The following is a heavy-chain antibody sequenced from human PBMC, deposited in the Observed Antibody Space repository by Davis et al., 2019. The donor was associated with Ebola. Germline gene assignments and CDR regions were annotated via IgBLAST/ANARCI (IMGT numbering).Heavy chain of an antibody. V-gene: IGHV3-30*04. CDR2: ISYDGSNK. J-gene: IGHJ6*02. D-gene: IGHD6-19*01. CDR1: GFTFSSYA. Sequence: PGGSLRLSCAASGFTFSSYAMHWVRQAPGKGLEWVAVISYDGSNKYYADSVKGRFTISRDNSKNTLYLQMNSLRAEDTAVYYCAKEGPIYSSGWGYYYGMDVWGQGTTVTVSS. CDR3: AKEGPIYSSGWGYYYGMDV.